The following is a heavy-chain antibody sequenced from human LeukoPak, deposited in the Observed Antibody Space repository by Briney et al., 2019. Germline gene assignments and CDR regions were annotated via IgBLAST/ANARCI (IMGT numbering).Heavy chain of an antibody. CDR3: ARDQVDY. V-gene: IGHV3-30*02. Sequence: GGSLRLSCAASGFTFSSYGMHWVRQAPGKGLEWVTFIRFDGSYEDYADSVKGRFTISRDNSKNTLYLQMNSLRAEDTAVYYCARDQVDYWGQGTLVTVSS. CDR2: IRFDGSYE. CDR1: GFTFSSYG. J-gene: IGHJ4*02.